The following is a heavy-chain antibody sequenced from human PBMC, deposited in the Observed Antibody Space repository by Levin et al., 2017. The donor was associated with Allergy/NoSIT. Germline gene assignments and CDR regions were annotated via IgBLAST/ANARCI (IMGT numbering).Heavy chain of an antibody. CDR1: GVSISSSISNY. Sequence: SQTLSLTCTVSGVSISSSISNYWGWIRQPPGKGLEWIGNIYYSGGTYYNPSLKSRVTISVDTSKNQFSLKLNSVTAADTGVYYCARLQGYSYPDYWGQGTLVTVSS. V-gene: IGHV4-39*01. CDR3: ARLQGYSYPDY. D-gene: IGHD5-18*01. CDR2: IYYSGGT. J-gene: IGHJ4*02.